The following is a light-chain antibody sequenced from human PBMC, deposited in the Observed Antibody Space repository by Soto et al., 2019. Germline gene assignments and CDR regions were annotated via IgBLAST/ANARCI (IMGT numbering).Light chain of an antibody. CDR1: QTISTN. J-gene: IGKJ1*01. CDR3: QQYNIWPDA. CDR2: GGS. V-gene: IGKV3-15*01. Sequence: EVVMTQSPATLSVSPGERATLSCRASQTISTNLAWYQHKPGQPPRLLVYGGSTRAAAIPARFSGSGSGTEFTLTISGLQSEDSAVYYCQQYNIWPDAFGQGTKVEL.